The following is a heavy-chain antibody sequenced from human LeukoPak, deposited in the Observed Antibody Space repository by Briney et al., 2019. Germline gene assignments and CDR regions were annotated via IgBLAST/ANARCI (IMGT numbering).Heavy chain of an antibody. J-gene: IGHJ4*02. CDR2: ISGSGGST. D-gene: IGHD6-13*01. CDR1: GFTFSSYA. Sequence: QPGGSLRLSCAASGFTFSSYAMSWVRQAPGKGREWVSAISGSGGSTYYADSVKGRFTISRDNSKNTLYLQMNSLRAEDTAVYYCARDLSSSYYFDYWGQGTLVTVSS. V-gene: IGHV3-23*01. CDR3: ARDLSSSYYFDY.